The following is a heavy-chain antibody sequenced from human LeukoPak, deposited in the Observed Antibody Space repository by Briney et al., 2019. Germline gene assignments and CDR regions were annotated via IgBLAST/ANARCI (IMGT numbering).Heavy chain of an antibody. V-gene: IGHV3-48*04. CDR3: ARVRYFDWLGPFDY. D-gene: IGHD3-9*01. CDR2: ISDSGTTI. Sequence: GGSLRLSCAASGFTFSSYSMNWVRQAPGKGLEWVSYISDSGTTIYYGDSVKGRFTISRDNAKKSLYLQMNSLRAEDTAVYYCARVRYFDWLGPFDYWGQGTLVTVSS. J-gene: IGHJ4*02. CDR1: GFTFSSYS.